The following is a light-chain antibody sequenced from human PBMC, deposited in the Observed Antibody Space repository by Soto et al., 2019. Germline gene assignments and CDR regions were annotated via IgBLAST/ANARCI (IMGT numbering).Light chain of an antibody. J-gene: IGKJ4*01. CDR1: QSISSW. CDR2: DAS. Sequence: DIQMTQSPSTLSASVGDRVTITCRASQSISSWLAWYQQKPGKDPKLLIYDASSLESGVPSRFSGSGSGTEFTITISSLQPDDFATYYCQQYNSYPLTFGGGTKVEIK. CDR3: QQYNSYPLT. V-gene: IGKV1-5*01.